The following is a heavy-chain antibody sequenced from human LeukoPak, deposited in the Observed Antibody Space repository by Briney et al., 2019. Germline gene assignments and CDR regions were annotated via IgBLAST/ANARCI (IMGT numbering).Heavy chain of an antibody. Sequence: SETLSLTCTVSSGSISSGDYYWSWIRQPPGKGLEWIGYISSSGTAYYNPSLRSRITISVDSSKSQFSLNLSSVTASDTAVYYCAGVGNGGYGGFDYWGQGTLVTVSS. D-gene: IGHD5-12*01. V-gene: IGHV4-30-4*01. J-gene: IGHJ4*02. CDR3: AGVGNGGYGGFDY. CDR1: SGSISSGDYY. CDR2: ISSSGTA.